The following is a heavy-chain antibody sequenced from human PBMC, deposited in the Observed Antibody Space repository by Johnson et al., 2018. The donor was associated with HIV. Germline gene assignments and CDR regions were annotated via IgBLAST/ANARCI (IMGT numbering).Heavy chain of an antibody. J-gene: IGHJ3*02. Sequence: VHLVESGGGFVQPGGSLRLSCAASGFTFGTYWMSWVRQAPGKGLEWVTNIKEDGSEKYYVDSVRGRFTISRDNAKNSLYLQLNSLRVDDTAVYYCARSVSLVRGALDIWGQGTMVTVSS. CDR1: GFTFGTYW. CDR2: IKEDGSEK. V-gene: IGHV3-7*05. CDR3: ARSVSLVRGALDI. D-gene: IGHD2/OR15-2a*01.